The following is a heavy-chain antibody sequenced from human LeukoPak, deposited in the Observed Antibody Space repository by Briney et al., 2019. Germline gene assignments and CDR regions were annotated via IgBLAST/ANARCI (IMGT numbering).Heavy chain of an antibody. D-gene: IGHD6-6*01. J-gene: IGHJ4*02. Sequence: GGSLRLSCAASGFTFSSYAMHWVRQAPGKGLEWVAVISYDGSNKYYADSVKGRFTISRDNSKNTLYLQMNSLRAEDTAVYYCARDVDEYSSSSGFDYWGQGTLVTVSS. V-gene: IGHV3-30-3*01. CDR3: ARDVDEYSSSSGFDY. CDR1: GFTFSSYA. CDR2: ISYDGSNK.